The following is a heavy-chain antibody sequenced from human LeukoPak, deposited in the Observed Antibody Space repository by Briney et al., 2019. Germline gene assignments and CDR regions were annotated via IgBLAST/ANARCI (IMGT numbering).Heavy chain of an antibody. CDR2: IIPIFGTA. CDR3: ARDGGDYPRAFDI. D-gene: IGHD4-17*01. CDR1: GYTFTGYY. J-gene: IGHJ3*02. V-gene: IGHV1-69*13. Sequence: SVKVSCKASGYTFTGYYMHWVRQAPGQGLEWMGGIIPIFGTANYAQKFQGRVTITADESTSTAYMELSSLRSEDTAVYYCARDGGDYPRAFDIWGQGTMVTVSS.